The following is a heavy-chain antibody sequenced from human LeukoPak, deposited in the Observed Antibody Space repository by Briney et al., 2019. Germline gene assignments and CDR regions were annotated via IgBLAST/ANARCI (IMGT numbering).Heavy chain of an antibody. Sequence: GGSLRLSCAASGLTLSRYAMTWVRQAPGKGLEWVSAISASGDSTYYADSVKGRFTISRDNSEDTLYLQMNSLRAEDTAMYYFANTSYFDYWGQGTLVTVSS. CDR3: ANTSYFDY. CDR1: GLTLSRYA. CDR2: ISASGDST. V-gene: IGHV3-23*01. J-gene: IGHJ4*02.